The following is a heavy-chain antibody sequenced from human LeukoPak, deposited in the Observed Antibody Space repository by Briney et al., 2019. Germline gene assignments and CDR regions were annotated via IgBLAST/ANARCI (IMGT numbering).Heavy chain of an antibody. J-gene: IGHJ4*02. CDR3: ARGPKYISATGPYYFDY. CDR1: GFTFSSYW. V-gene: IGHV3-7*01. CDR2: IKQDGSEK. Sequence: GGSLRLSCAASGFTFSSYWMSWVRQAPGKGLEWVANIKQDGSEKYYADSMKGRFTISRDNAKNSMYLQMYSLRAEDTAVYYCARGPKYISATGPYYFDYWGQGTPVTVSS. D-gene: IGHD6-13*01.